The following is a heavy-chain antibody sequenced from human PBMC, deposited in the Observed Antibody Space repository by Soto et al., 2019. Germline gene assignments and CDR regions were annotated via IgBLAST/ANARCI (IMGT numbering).Heavy chain of an antibody. J-gene: IGHJ4*02. V-gene: IGHV1-18*04. CDR3: ARSTTVGTPPSDH. Sequence: ASVKVSCKTSGYMFPSYGISWVRQAPGQGLEWMGWISTYNGKTKYAQGLQGRVTMTTDTATITAYMELRSLRSDDTAVYYCARSTTVGTPPSDHWGQGTLVTVSS. CDR2: ISTYNGKT. CDR1: GYMFPSYG. D-gene: IGHD1-1*01.